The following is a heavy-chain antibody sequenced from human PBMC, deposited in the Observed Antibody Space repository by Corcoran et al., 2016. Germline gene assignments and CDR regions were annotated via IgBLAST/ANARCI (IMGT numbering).Heavy chain of an antibody. CDR1: GYTFTTYA. Sequence: QVQLVQSGAEVKEPGASVKVSCKASGYTFTTYAIHWVRQAPGQRLEWMGWINGGNGNTKYAQKFQGRVTITRDSSASTAYMELSTLRSEDTAVYYGARGNYGDYWGQGTLVTVSS. CDR2: INGGNGNT. J-gene: IGHJ4*02. CDR3: ARGNYGDY. V-gene: IGHV1-3*01.